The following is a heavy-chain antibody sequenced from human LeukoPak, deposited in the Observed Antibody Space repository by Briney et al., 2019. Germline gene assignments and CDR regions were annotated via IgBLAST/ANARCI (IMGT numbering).Heavy chain of an antibody. CDR2: THHRGNT. CDR3: AGQFCGRDCSGPGAFDY. CDR1: GVSINDYF. J-gene: IGHJ3*01. V-gene: IGHV4-59*08. D-gene: IGHD2-21*02. Sequence: SEALSLTCTVSGVSINDYFWNWIRRTPGKGLEWIGYTHHRGNTNYNSSLASRVTISLDTSKHQFSLRLTSVTAADTAVYFCAGQFCGRDCSGPGAFDYWGQGTMVAVPS.